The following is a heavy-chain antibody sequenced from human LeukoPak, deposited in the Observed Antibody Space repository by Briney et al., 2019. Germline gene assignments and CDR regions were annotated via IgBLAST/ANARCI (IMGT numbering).Heavy chain of an antibody. CDR3: ATVGDTAIFDFDY. J-gene: IGHJ4*02. D-gene: IGHD5-18*01. V-gene: IGHV3-11*01. Sequence: GGSLRLSCAASGFTSSDYYMSWIRHAPGQGLERVSYISNSGDTVYYADSVKGRFTSSRDNAKNSLYLQMNSLRAEDTAVYYCATVGDTAIFDFDYWGQGTLVTVSS. CDR2: ISNSGDTV. CDR1: GFTSSDYY.